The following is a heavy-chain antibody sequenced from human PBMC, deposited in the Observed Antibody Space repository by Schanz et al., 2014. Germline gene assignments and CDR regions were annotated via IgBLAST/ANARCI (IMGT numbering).Heavy chain of an antibody. CDR3: ARDSGSSSWYPSDY. CDR2: ISGSSIHK. V-gene: IGHV3-11*05. J-gene: IGHJ4*02. Sequence: VRLVESGGGLVKPGGSLRLSCAASGFTFSDYYMAWIRQAPGKGLEWVSHISGSSIHKNYADSVKGRFTTSRDNGKKSMYLQMNSLRAEDTAIYYCARDSGSSSWYPSDYWGQGILVPVSA. CDR1: GFTFSDYY. D-gene: IGHD6-13*01.